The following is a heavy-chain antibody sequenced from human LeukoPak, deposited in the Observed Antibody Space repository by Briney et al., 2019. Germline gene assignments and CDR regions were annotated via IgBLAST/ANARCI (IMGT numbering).Heavy chain of an antibody. Sequence: SETLSLTCAVYGGPFSGYYWSWTRQPPGKGLEWIGEINHSGSTNYSPSLKSRVTMSVDTSKKQFSLKVSSVTAADTAVYYCATLIASDYGDFDAFDIWGQGTMVTVSS. J-gene: IGHJ3*02. CDR2: INHSGST. D-gene: IGHD4-17*01. V-gene: IGHV4-34*01. CDR3: ATLIASDYGDFDAFDI. CDR1: GGPFSGYY.